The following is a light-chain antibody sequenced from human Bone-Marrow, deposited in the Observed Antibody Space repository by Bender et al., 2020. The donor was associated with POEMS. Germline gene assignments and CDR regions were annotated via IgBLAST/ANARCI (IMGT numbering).Light chain of an antibody. Sequence: QSALTQPASVSGSPGQSITISCTGASSHFETYNLVSWYQQHPGKAPKLIISEVNKRPSGLSNRFSGSKSGNTASLTISGLQAEDEADYHCCSYAGDTTWMFGGGTKLTVL. CDR1: SSHFETYNL. V-gene: IGLV2-23*02. CDR2: EVN. CDR3: CSYAGDTTWM. J-gene: IGLJ3*02.